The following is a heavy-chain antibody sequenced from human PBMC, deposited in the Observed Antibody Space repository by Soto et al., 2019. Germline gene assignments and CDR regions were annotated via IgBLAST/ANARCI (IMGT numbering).Heavy chain of an antibody. CDR1: GGSISSGDYY. J-gene: IGHJ4*02. D-gene: IGHD4-17*01. V-gene: IGHV4-30-4*01. CDR3: AIYGVNSFYFDY. Sequence: SETLSLTCTVSGGSISSGDYYWSWIRQPPGKGLEWIGYIYYSGSTYYNPSLKSRVTISVDTSKNQFSLKLSSVTAADTAVYYWAIYGVNSFYFDYWGQGTLVTVSS. CDR2: IYYSGST.